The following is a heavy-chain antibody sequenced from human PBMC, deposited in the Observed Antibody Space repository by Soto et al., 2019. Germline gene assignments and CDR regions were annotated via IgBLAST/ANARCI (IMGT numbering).Heavy chain of an antibody. J-gene: IGHJ6*02. V-gene: IGHV4-39*01. Sequence: SETLSLTCTVSGGSISSDSYYWGWIRQSPEKGLEWIASISYSGSTYYNPTLKSRLIISVDTSKSQFSLKVSSVTVADTAVYYCARLGGYCSSTSCYGYYGMDVWGQGTTVTVSS. CDR1: GGSISSDSYY. D-gene: IGHD2-2*01. CDR3: ARLGGYCSSTSCYGYYGMDV. CDR2: ISYSGST.